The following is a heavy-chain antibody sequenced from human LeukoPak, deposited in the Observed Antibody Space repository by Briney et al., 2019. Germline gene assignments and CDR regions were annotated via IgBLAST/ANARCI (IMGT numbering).Heavy chain of an antibody. CDR2: IYSGGST. V-gene: IGHV3-53*01. D-gene: IGHD6-13*01. CDR1: GFTVSSNY. CDR3: ARGDSSSRRVFDY. Sequence: PGGSLRLSCAASGFTVSSNYMSWVRRAPGKGLEWVSVIYSGGSTYYADSVKGRFTISRDNSKNTLYLQMNSLRAEDTAVYYCARGDSSSRRVFDYWGQGTLVTVSS. J-gene: IGHJ4*02.